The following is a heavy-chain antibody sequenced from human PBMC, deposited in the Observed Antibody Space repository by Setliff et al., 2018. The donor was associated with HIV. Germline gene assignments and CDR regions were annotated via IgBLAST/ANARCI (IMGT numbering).Heavy chain of an antibody. CDR1: GDSLRGHY. J-gene: IGHJ3*02. D-gene: IGHD3-22*01. CDR2: IYYSGNT. Sequence: SETLSLTCSVAGDSLRGHYWSWIRQSPGKGLEWIGNIYYSGNTNCNPSFKSRVTISVDTSKNQFSLRVNSVTAADTAVYYCARSLVPSGYYYGRHAFDIWGQWTKVTVSS. V-gene: IGHV4-59*08. CDR3: ARSLVPSGYYYGRHAFDI.